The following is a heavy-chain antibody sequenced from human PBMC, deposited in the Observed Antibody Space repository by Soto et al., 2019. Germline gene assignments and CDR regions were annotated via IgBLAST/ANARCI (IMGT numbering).Heavy chain of an antibody. J-gene: IGHJ5*02. V-gene: IGHV3-7*01. D-gene: IGHD1-20*01. Sequence: GGSLRLSCAASGFTFSSYWMSWVRQAPGKGLEWVANIKQDGSEKYYVDSVKGRFTISRDNAKNSLYLQMNSLRAEDTAVYYCAREYGITGNNWFDPWGQGTLVTVSS. CDR1: GFTFSSYW. CDR2: IKQDGSEK. CDR3: AREYGITGNNWFDP.